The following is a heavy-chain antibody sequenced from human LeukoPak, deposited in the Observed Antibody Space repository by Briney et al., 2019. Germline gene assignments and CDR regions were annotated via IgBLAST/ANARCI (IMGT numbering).Heavy chain of an antibody. V-gene: IGHV3-48*01. D-gene: IGHD4-11*01. CDR1: GFTFGDYA. J-gene: IGHJ5*02. Sequence: GGSLRLSCTASGFTFGDYAMSWFRQAPGKGLEWVSYISSSSSTIYYADSVKGRFTISRDNAKNSLYLHMNSLRADDTAIYYCAKDAHDYSNYGWFDLWGQGTLVTVSS. CDR3: AKDAHDYSNYGWFDL. CDR2: ISSSSSTI.